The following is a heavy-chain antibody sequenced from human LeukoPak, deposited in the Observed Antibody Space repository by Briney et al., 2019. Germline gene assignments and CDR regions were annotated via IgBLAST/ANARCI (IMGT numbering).Heavy chain of an antibody. CDR3: ANNYYDSSGYWNLFDY. J-gene: IGHJ4*02. CDR2: INPYTGDT. CDR1: GYTLTGYY. Sequence: ASVKVSCKASGYTLTGYYIHWVRQAPGQGLEWMGWINPYTGDTNSAQKFQGRVTMTRDTSISTAYMELSRLRSDDTAVYYCANNYYDSSGYWNLFDYWGQGTLVTVSS. V-gene: IGHV1-2*02. D-gene: IGHD3-22*01.